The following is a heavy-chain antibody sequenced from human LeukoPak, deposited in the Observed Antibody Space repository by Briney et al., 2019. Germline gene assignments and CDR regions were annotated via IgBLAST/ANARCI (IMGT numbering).Heavy chain of an antibody. Sequence: GGSLRLSCAASGFTFSSYAMHWVRQAPGKGLEWVAVISYDGSDKYYADSVKGRFTISRDNSKNTLYLQMNSLRAEDTAVYYCASNNILTGYFCWGQGTLVTVSS. J-gene: IGHJ4*02. CDR3: ASNNILTGYFC. CDR1: GFTFSSYA. D-gene: IGHD3-9*01. CDR2: ISYDGSDK. V-gene: IGHV3-30-3*01.